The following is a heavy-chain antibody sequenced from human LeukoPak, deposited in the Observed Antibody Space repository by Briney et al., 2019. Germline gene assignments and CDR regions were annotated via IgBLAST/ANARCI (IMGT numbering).Heavy chain of an antibody. CDR2: ISYSGST. Sequence: SETLSLTCTDSGGSIRSSSYYWGWIRQPPGKGLEWIGSISYSGSTYYNPSLKSRVTISVGTSKNQFSLKLSSVTAADTAVYHCAAYDSSGHDAFDVWGQGTMVTVSS. CDR1: GGSIRSSSYY. CDR3: AAYDSSGHDAFDV. V-gene: IGHV4-39*01. J-gene: IGHJ3*01. D-gene: IGHD3-22*01.